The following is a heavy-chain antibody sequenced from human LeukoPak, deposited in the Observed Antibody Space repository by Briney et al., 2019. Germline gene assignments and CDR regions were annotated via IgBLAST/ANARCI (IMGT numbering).Heavy chain of an antibody. V-gene: IGHV3-21*01. J-gene: IGHJ4*02. Sequence: GGSLRLSCAASGFTFSSYSMNWVRQAPGKGLEWVSSISSSSSYIYYADSVKGRFTISRDNAKNSLYLQMNSLRAEDTAVYYCARVEMATILGIDYWGQGTLVTVSS. CDR2: ISSSSSYI. D-gene: IGHD5-24*01. CDR3: ARVEMATILGIDY. CDR1: GFTFSSYS.